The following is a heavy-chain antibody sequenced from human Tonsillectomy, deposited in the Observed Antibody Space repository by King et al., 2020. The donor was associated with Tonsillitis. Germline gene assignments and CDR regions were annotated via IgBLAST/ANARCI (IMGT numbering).Heavy chain of an antibody. CDR3: ARSDSRGSYFDY. Sequence: QLVQSGGGVVQPGRSLRLSCAASGFTLSSCSMHWVRQAPGKGLEWVAIISYDGSNKYYADSVKGRFTVSRDNSKNTLFLQMNSLRTEDTAVYYCARSDSRGSYFDYWGQGTLVTVSS. CDR1: GFTLSSCS. J-gene: IGHJ4*02. D-gene: IGHD3-22*01. V-gene: IGHV3-30-3*01. CDR2: ISYDGSNK.